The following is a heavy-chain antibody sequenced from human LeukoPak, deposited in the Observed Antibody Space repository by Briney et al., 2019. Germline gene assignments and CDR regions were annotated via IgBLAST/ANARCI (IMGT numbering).Heavy chain of an antibody. Sequence: GGSLILSCAAPGFTFGSYGMPWVRQAPGKGLEWVAVISYDGRNKYYVDSVKGRFTISRDNSKNTLYRQMNSLRAEDTAVYYCAKDWHTVTSFDYWGQGTLVTVSS. J-gene: IGHJ4*02. CDR3: AKDWHTVTSFDY. D-gene: IGHD4-17*01. V-gene: IGHV3-30*18. CDR1: GFTFGSYG. CDR2: ISYDGRNK.